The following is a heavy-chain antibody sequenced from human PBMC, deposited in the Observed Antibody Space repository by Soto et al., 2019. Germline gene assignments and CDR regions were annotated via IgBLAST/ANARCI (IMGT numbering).Heavy chain of an antibody. J-gene: IGHJ4*02. CDR3: ARHRRDGYNLQVDY. V-gene: IGHV1-3*01. CDR1: GYTFTSYA. Sequence: ASVKVSCKASGYTFTSYAMHWVRQAPGQRLEWMGWINAGNGNTKYSQKFQGRVTITRDTSASTAYMELSSLRSEDTAVYYCARHRRDGYNLQVDYWGQGTLVTVAS. CDR2: INAGNGNT. D-gene: IGHD5-12*01.